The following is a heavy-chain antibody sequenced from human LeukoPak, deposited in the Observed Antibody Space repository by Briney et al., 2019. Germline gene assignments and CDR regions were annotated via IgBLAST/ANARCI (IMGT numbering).Heavy chain of an antibody. CDR3: ARARPSMWIDY. CDR1: GFTFSSYS. V-gene: IGHV3-30*03. CDR2: ISYDGSDK. J-gene: IGHJ4*02. Sequence: GGSLRLSCAASGFTFSSYSMNWVRQAPGKGLEWVAVISYDGSDKFYADSVKGRFTISRDSSKNTLYLQMNSLRPEDTAVYYCARARPSMWIDYWGQGTLVTVSS. D-gene: IGHD5-12*01.